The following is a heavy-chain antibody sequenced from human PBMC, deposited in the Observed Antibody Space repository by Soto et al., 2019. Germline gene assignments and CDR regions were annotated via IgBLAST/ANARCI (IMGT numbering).Heavy chain of an antibody. CDR2: ISSSGSTI. Sequence: PGGSLRLSCAASGFTFSSYEMNWVRQAPGKGLEWVSYISSSGSTIYYADSVKGRFTISRDNAKNSLYLQMNSLRAEDTAVYYCARYGPLRYFDRHYGMDVWGQGTTVTV. CDR3: ARYGPLRYFDRHYGMDV. D-gene: IGHD3-9*01. CDR1: GFTFSSYE. J-gene: IGHJ6*02. V-gene: IGHV3-48*03.